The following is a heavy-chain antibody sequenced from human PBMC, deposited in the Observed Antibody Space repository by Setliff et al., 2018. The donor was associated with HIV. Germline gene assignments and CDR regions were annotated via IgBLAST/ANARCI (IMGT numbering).Heavy chain of an antibody. V-gene: IGHV4-34*01. D-gene: IGHD3-10*01. Sequence: SETLSLTCAVYGGSFSGYYWSWIRQPPGKGLEWIGEINHSGSTNYNPSPKSRVTISVDTSKNQFSLKLSSVTAADTAVYYCARGQGLLLWFGELPRDNWFDPWGQGTLVTVSS. CDR1: GGSFSGYY. CDR3: ARGQGLLLWFGELPRDNWFDP. J-gene: IGHJ5*02. CDR2: INHSGST.